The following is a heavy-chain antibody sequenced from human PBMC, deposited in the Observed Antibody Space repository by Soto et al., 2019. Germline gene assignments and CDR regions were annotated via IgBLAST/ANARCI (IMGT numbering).Heavy chain of an antibody. V-gene: IGHV3-23*01. CDR3: AKVRSTTIVDVVSLFDY. CDR1: GFTFSSYA. J-gene: IGHJ4*02. CDR2: ISGSGGTT. Sequence: EVQLLESGGGLVQPGGSLRLSCAASGFTFSSYAMSWVRQAPGKGLECVSTISGSGGTTYYADSVKGRFTISRDNSKNTLYLQMNSLRAEDTAVYYCAKVRSTTIVDVVSLFDYWGQGTLVTVSS. D-gene: IGHD3-3*01.